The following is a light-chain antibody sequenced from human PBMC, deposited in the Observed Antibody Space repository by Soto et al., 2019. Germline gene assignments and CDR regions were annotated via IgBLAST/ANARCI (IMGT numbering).Light chain of an antibody. CDR1: QIVSYSSTNKNY. V-gene: IGKV4-1*01. CDR3: QQYYSTPFT. Sequence: DIVMTQSPDSLAVSLGERATINCKSSQIVSYSSTNKNYLAWYQQKPGQPPKLLIYWASTRESWVPDRFSGSGSGTDFTLTISSLQAEDVAVYYCQQYYSTPFTFGQGTKLEIK. J-gene: IGKJ2*01. CDR2: WAS.